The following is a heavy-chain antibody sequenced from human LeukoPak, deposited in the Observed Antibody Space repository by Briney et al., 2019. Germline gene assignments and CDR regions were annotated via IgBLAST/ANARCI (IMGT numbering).Heavy chain of an antibody. CDR3: ARDPPGSGSYYDY. D-gene: IGHD3-10*01. CDR1: GGSISSGGYY. Sequence: SETLSLTCTVSGGSISSGGYYWSWIRQHPGKGLEWIGYIYYSGSTYYNPSLKSRVTISVDTSKNQFSLKLSSVTAADTAVYYCARDPPGSGSYYDYWGQGTLVTVSS. V-gene: IGHV4-31*03. CDR2: IYYSGST. J-gene: IGHJ4*02.